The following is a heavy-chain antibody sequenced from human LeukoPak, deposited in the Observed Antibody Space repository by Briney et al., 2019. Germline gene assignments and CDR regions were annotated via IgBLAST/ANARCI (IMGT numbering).Heavy chain of an antibody. J-gene: IGHJ6*03. CDR2: INPSGGST. D-gene: IGHD2-2*01. CDR1: GYTFTSYY. CDR3: ARVLRVIRGAIGSYYYYMDV. V-gene: IGHV1-46*01. Sequence: ASVKVSCKASGYTFTSYYMHWVRQAPGQGLEWMGIINPSGGSTSYAQKFQGRVTMTRDTSTSTVYMELSSLRSEDTAVYYCARVLRVIRGAIGSYYYYMDVWGKGTTVTVS.